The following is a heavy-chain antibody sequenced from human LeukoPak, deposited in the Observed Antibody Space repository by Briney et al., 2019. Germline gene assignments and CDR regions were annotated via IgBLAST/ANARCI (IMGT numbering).Heavy chain of an antibody. CDR2: INSDGNSI. CDR3: AREGRVSGYDFDC. Sequence: GGSLRLSCAASGFTFSSYWMHWVRQAPGKGLVWVSRINSDGNSITYADSVKGRFTISRDNAKDTLFLQMNSLRVEDTAVYYCAREGRVSGYDFDCWGQGTLVTVSS. D-gene: IGHD5-12*01. CDR1: GFTFSSYW. V-gene: IGHV3-74*03. J-gene: IGHJ4*02.